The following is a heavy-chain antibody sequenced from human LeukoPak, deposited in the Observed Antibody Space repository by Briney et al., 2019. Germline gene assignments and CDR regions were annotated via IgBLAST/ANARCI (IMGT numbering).Heavy chain of an antibody. V-gene: IGHV3-48*01. CDR2: ISSSSSTI. CDR3: ARDAGSIAARNPADY. Sequence: SGGSLRLSCAASGFTFSSYSMNWVRQAPGKGLEWVSYISSSSSTIYYADSVKGRFTISRDNAKNSLYLQMNSLRAEDTAVYYCARDAGSIAARNPADYWGQGTLVTVSS. D-gene: IGHD6-6*01. J-gene: IGHJ4*02. CDR1: GFTFSSYS.